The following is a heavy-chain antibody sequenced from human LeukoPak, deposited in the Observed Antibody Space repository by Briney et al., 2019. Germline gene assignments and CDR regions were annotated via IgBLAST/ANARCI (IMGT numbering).Heavy chain of an antibody. CDR1: GFTFSSYA. CDR3: AKGGVAAARDY. CDR2: ISNDGSNR. J-gene: IGHJ4*02. V-gene: IGHV3-30-3*01. Sequence: PGGSLRLSCAASGFTFSSYAMHWVRQAPGKGLEWVALISNDGSNRYYADSVQGRFIISRDNSKNTLDLQMNSLRAEDTAVYYCAKGGVAAARDYWGQGTLVTVSS. D-gene: IGHD6-13*01.